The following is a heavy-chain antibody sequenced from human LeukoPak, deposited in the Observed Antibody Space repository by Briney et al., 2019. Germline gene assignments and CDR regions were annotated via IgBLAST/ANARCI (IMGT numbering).Heavy chain of an antibody. CDR3: AKRIDTRGSTHYHDY. D-gene: IGHD3-22*01. Sequence: GGSLRLSCVGYSFTFSNYAMTWVRQAPGKGLEWVSSISFGGGYTFYADSVKGHFTISRDNSRSTLYLQMNNLRAEDTALYYCAKRIDTRGSTHYHDYWGQGTLVTVSS. V-gene: IGHV3-23*01. CDR2: ISFGGGYT. CDR1: SFTFSNYA. J-gene: IGHJ4*02.